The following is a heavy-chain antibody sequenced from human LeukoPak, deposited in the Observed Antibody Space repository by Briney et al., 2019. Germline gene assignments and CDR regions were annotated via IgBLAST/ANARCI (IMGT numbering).Heavy chain of an antibody. CDR1: GFTFSSYW. J-gene: IGHJ4*02. CDR2: IKQDGSEK. V-gene: IGHV3-7*01. D-gene: IGHD6-19*01. Sequence: GGSLRLSCAASGFTFSSYWMSWVRQAPGEGLEWVANIKQDGSEKYYVDSVKGRFTISRDNAKNSLYLQMNSLRAEDTAVYYCARRPPTDSSGWYIFDYWGQGTLVTVSS. CDR3: ARRPPTDSSGWYIFDY.